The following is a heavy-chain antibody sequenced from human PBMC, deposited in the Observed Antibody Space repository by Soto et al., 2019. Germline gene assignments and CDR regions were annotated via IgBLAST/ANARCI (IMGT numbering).Heavy chain of an antibody. CDR1: GGSVSSGSYY. CDR3: ARRIAAAVPFWDY. Sequence: PSETLSLTCTVSGGSVSSGSYYWSWIRQPPGKGLEWIGYIYYSGSTNYNPSLKSRVTISVDTSKNQFSLKLSSVTAADTAVYYCARRIAAAVPFWDYWGQGTLVTVSS. CDR2: IYYSGST. D-gene: IGHD6-13*01. V-gene: IGHV4-61*01. J-gene: IGHJ4*02.